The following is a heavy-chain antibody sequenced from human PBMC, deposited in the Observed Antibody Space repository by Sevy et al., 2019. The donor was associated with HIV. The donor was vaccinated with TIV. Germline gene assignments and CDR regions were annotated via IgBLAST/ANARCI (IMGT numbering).Heavy chain of an antibody. J-gene: IGHJ6*03. CDR2: ISGSGTRT. CDR1: GFSFDSYG. V-gene: IGHV3-23*01. Sequence: GGSLRLSCAVSGFSFDSYGMTWVRQAPGKGLEWVSGISGSGTRTYYADSVKGRFIISRDNSKNTLYLQMNSLRREDTGICYCAKGGGGHYDPDEIGYYFYYYNMDVWGKGTTVTVSS. D-gene: IGHD3-22*01. CDR3: AKGGGGHYDPDEIGYYFYYYNMDV.